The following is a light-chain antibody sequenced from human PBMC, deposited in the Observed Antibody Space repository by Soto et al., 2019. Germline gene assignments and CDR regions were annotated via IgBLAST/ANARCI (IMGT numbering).Light chain of an antibody. V-gene: IGLV2-23*01. J-gene: IGLJ1*01. CDR3: CSFARGSTSYV. CDR2: EGT. Sequence: QSALTQPASVSGSPGQSIAISCTGTSSDVGSSNLLSWYQHHPGKAPKLIIYEGTRRPSGVSGRFSGSMSGNTASLTISGLQAEHEAEYYCCSFARGSTSYVFGTGTKVTVL. CDR1: SSDVGSSNL.